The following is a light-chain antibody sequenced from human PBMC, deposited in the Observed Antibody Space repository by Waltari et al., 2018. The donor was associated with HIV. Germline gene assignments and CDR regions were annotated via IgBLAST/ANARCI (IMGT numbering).Light chain of an antibody. Sequence: IVLTQSPATLSLSPGERATLSCRASQSVSSYLAWYQQKPGQAPRLLIYDASNRATGIPARFSGSGSGTDFTLTISSPEPEDFAIYYCQQRSNWPITFGQGTRLDIK. CDR3: QQRSNWPIT. CDR1: QSVSSY. CDR2: DAS. J-gene: IGKJ5*01. V-gene: IGKV3-11*01.